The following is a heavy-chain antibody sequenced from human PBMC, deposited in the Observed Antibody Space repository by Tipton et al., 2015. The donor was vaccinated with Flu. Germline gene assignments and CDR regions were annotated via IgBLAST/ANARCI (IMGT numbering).Heavy chain of an antibody. D-gene: IGHD4-11*01. CDR1: GDSIRGDYF. CDR2: IHRSGST. V-gene: IGHV4-38-2*01. J-gene: IGHJ5*02. Sequence: LRLSCAVSGDSIRGDYFWGWIRQPPGKGLEWIATIHRSGSTKYNPSLKSRVTISVDTSKNQFYLEMRSVTAADKAVYYCARRDFSNYVSDPKNWFDRWGQGTLVTVSS. CDR3: ARRDFSNYVSDPKNWFDR.